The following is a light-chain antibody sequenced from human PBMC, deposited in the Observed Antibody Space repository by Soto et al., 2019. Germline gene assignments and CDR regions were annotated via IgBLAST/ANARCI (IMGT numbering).Light chain of an antibody. V-gene: IGLV2-14*01. Sequence: QSALTQPASVSGSPGQSITISCTGTSSDVGGYTYVSWYQQHPGKAPKLMIYDVSNRPSGVSDRFSGSKSGNTASLTISGLQAEDEADYDCTSYTSSSTLIFGGGTKLTVL. CDR2: DVS. J-gene: IGLJ2*01. CDR3: TSYTSSSTLI. CDR1: SSDVGGYTY.